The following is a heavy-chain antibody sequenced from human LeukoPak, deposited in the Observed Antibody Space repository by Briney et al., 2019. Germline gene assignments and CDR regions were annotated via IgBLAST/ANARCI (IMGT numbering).Heavy chain of an antibody. J-gene: IGHJ6*03. CDR3: ARYYGSGLDYYYYMDV. Sequence: PSETLSLTCTVSGGSISSHYWSWIRQPPGKGLEWIGYIYYSGSTDYNPSLKSRVTISVDTSKNQFSLKLSSVTAADTAVYYCARYYGSGLDYYYYMDVWGKGTTVTVSS. V-gene: IGHV4-59*11. CDR2: IYYSGST. D-gene: IGHD3-10*01. CDR1: GGSISSHY.